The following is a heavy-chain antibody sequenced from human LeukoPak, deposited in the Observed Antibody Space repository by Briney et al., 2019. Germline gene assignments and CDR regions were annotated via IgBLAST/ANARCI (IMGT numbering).Heavy chain of an antibody. V-gene: IGHV3-53*01. Sequence: PGGSLRLSCAASGFTFSSYWMSWVRQAPGKGLEWVSVIYSGGSTYYADSVKGRFTISRDDSKNTLYLQMNSLRAEDTAVYYCASGLPPGIIDYWGQGTLVTVSS. J-gene: IGHJ4*02. CDR3: ASGLPPGIIDY. CDR1: GFTFSSYW. CDR2: IYSGGST. D-gene: IGHD1-14*01.